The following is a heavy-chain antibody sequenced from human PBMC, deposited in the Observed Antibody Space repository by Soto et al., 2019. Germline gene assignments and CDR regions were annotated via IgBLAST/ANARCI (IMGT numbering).Heavy chain of an antibody. Sequence: QVQLVESGGGVVQPGRSLRLSCAASGFTFSSYGMHWVRQAPGKGLEWVAVIWYDGSNKYYADSVKGRFTISRDNSKNSLYLQMNSLRAEDTAVYYCASILGYSYGANFDYWGQGTLVTVSS. CDR2: IWYDGSNK. V-gene: IGHV3-33*01. D-gene: IGHD5-18*01. CDR1: GFTFSSYG. J-gene: IGHJ4*02. CDR3: ASILGYSYGANFDY.